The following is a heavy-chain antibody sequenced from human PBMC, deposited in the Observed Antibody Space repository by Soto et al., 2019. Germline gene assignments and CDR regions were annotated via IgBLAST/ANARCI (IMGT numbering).Heavy chain of an antibody. CDR1: GYTFTSYA. J-gene: IGHJ6*02. CDR2: INAGNGNT. D-gene: IGHD5-12*01. V-gene: IGHV1-3*05. Sequence: QVQLVQSGAEEKKPGASVKVSCKASGYTFTSYAMHWVRQAPGQRLEWMGWINAGNGNTKYSQKFQGRVTITRDTSASTAYMELSSLRSEDTAVYYCARVPYSGDDSTAYYYYYGMDVWGQGTTVTVSS. CDR3: ARVPYSGDDSTAYYYYYGMDV.